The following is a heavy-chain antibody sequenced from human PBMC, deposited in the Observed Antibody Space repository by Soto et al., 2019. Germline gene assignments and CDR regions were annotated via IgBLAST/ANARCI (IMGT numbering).Heavy chain of an antibody. J-gene: IGHJ4*02. Sequence: SETLSLTCTVSGGSISSSSYYRGWIRQPPGKGLEWIGSIYYSGSTYYNPSLKSRVTISVDTSKNQFSLKLSPVTAADTAVYYCARNGPYTAMVTYDYWGQGTLVTVSS. D-gene: IGHD5-18*01. CDR1: GGSISSSSYY. CDR2: IYYSGST. V-gene: IGHV4-39*01. CDR3: ARNGPYTAMVTYDY.